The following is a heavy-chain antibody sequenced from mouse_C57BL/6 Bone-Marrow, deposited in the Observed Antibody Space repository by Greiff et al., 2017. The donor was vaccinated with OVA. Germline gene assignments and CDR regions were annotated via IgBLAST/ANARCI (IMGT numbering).Heavy chain of an antibody. J-gene: IGHJ4*01. D-gene: IGHD1-1*01. Sequence: QVQLQQSGPELVKPGASVKISCKASGYAFSSSWMNWVKQRPGKGLEWIGRIYPGDGDTNYNGKFKGKATLTADKSSSTAYMQLSSLTSEDSAVYYCARDYGGSFYAMDYWGQGTSVTVSS. V-gene: IGHV1-82*01. CDR2: IYPGDGDT. CDR1: GYAFSSSW. CDR3: ARDYGGSFYAMDY.